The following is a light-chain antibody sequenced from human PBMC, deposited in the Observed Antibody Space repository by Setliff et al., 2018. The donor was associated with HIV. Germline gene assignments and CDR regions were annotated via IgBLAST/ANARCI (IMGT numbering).Light chain of an antibody. V-gene: IGLV2-14*01. CDR1: TSDIGYYHS. CDR2: EVT. J-gene: IGLJ1*01. Sequence: QSVLTQPASVSGSPGQSITISCTGTTSDIGYYHSVSWYQQHPGKVPKLIIYEVTKRPSGVSNRFSGSKSGNTASLTISGLQAEDEADYYCSSYATTGTVFGTGTKVTVL. CDR3: SSYATTGTV.